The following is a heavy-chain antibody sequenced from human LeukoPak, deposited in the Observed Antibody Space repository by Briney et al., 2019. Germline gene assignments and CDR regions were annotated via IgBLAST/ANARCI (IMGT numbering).Heavy chain of an antibody. J-gene: IGHJ3*01. CDR1: GGSFSGDF. CDR2: INHGGST. Sequence: SETLSLTCAVYGGSFSGDFWSWIRQSPGKGLEWSGEINHGGSTTYNPSLQSRVTMSVDTSTNQISLKLSSVTAADTAVYYCAVSPWYSSGPSFWGQGRMVTVSS. CDR3: AVSPWYSSGPSF. D-gene: IGHD6-19*01. V-gene: IGHV4-34*01.